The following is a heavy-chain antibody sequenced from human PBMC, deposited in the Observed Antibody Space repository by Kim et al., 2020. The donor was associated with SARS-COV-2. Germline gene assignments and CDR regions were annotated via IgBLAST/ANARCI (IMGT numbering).Heavy chain of an antibody. J-gene: IGHJ4*02. D-gene: IGHD4-17*01. CDR2: SSAYNGNT. V-gene: IGHV1-18*01. Sequence: ASVKVSCKASGYTFTSYGISWVRQAPGQGLEWMGWSSAYNGNTNYAQKLQGRVTMTTDTSTSTAYMELRSLRSDDTAVYYCARGEGGNYGDYEGSLDYWGQGTLVTVSS. CDR1: GYTFTSYG. CDR3: ARGEGGNYGDYEGSLDY.